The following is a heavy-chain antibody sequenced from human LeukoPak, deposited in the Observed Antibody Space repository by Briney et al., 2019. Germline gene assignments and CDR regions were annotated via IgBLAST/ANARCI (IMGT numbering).Heavy chain of an antibody. CDR1: GYTLTELS. CDR2: FDPEDGET. Sequence: ASVKVSCKVSGYTLTELSMHWVRQAPGKGPEWMGGFDPEDGETIYAQKFQGRVTMTEDTSTDTAYMELSSLRSEDTAVYYCATAAFHYDSQIFDIWGQGTMVTVSS. D-gene: IGHD3-22*01. V-gene: IGHV1-24*01. J-gene: IGHJ3*02. CDR3: ATAAFHYDSQIFDI.